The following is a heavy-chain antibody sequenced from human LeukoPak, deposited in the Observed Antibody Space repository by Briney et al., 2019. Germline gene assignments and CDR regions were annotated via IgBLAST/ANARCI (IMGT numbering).Heavy chain of an antibody. CDR1: GYTFSRYG. CDR2: ISAYNGNT. Sequence: ASVKVSCKASGYTFSRYGISWVRQAPGQGLEWMGWISAYNGNTNYPQKLQARVTMTTDTSTSTAYMELRSLRFDDTAVYYCARARYYDSSAYDDAFDIWGQGTLVTASS. V-gene: IGHV1-18*01. CDR3: ARARYYDSSAYDDAFDI. D-gene: IGHD3-22*01. J-gene: IGHJ3*02.